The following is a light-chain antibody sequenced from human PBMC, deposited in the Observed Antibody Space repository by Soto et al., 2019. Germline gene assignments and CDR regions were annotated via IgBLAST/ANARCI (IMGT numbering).Light chain of an antibody. V-gene: IGKV1-12*01. CDR3: QQSDTLPLT. J-gene: IGKJ4*01. CDR2: SAT. Sequence: DIQMTQSPSSVSASVGDTISINCRASQGIQSWLAWYQVKRGQAPKLLIFSATNLHRGVPSRFSASESGTDFALTTTNLQPEDFATYYCQQSDTLPLTFGGGTKVE. CDR1: QGIQSW.